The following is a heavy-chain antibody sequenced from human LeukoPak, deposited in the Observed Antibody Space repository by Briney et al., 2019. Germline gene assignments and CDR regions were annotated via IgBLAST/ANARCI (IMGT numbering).Heavy chain of an antibody. CDR3: ARDTLPVELNYYDSSGYYDY. CDR1: GFTFSSYS. CDR2: ISSSSSYI. D-gene: IGHD3-22*01. Sequence: PGGSLRLSCAASGFTFSSYSMNWVRQAPGKGLEWVSSISSSSSYIYYADSVKGRFTISRDNAKNSLYLQMNSLRAEDTAVYYCARDTLPVELNYYDSSGYYDYWGQGTLVTVSS. J-gene: IGHJ4*02. V-gene: IGHV3-21*01.